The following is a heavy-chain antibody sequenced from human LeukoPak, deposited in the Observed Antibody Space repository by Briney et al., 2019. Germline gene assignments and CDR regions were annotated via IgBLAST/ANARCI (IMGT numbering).Heavy chain of an antibody. CDR3: ARDSGGDAFDI. CDR1: GFTFSSYG. Sequence: GGSLRLSRAASGFTFSSYGMHWVRQAPGKGLEWVAVVWYDGSNKYYADSVKGRFTISRDNSKNTLYLQMNSLRAEDTAVYYCARDSGGDAFDIWGQGTMVTVSS. CDR2: VWYDGSNK. V-gene: IGHV3-33*01. D-gene: IGHD3-16*01. J-gene: IGHJ3*02.